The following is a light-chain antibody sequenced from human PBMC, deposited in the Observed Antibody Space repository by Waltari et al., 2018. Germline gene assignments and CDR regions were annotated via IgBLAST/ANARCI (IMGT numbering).Light chain of an antibody. CDR2: STS. Sequence: QTVVTPVPSLTVSPGGTVPLTCTSIPGTVTSGYYTHWFQQKPGQSPRALIVSTSNKRSGTPARFSGSLRGGKATLTLSGVQPEDEAEYFCLLYYGGAHWVFGGGTKLTVL. J-gene: IGLJ3*02. CDR1: PGTVTSGYY. CDR3: LLYYGGAHWV. V-gene: IGLV7-43*01.